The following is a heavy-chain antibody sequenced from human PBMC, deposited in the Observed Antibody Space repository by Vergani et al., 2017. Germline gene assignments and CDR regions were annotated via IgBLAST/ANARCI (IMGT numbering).Heavy chain of an antibody. J-gene: IGHJ5*02. Sequence: EVQLVQSGAEVKKPGESLKISCKGSGYSFTSYWIGWVRQMPGKGLEWMGIIYPGDPDTRYSPSFQGQVTFSLDKSISTAYLQWSSLKASDTAIYYCAKVTLAVAGTNWFDPWGQGTLVTVSS. CDR1: GYSFTSYW. CDR2: IYPGDPDT. V-gene: IGHV5-51*03. D-gene: IGHD6-19*01. CDR3: AKVTLAVAGTNWFDP.